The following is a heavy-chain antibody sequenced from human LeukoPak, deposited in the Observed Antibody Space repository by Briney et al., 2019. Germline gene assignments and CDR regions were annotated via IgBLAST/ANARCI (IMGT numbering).Heavy chain of an antibody. CDR2: IKPSGTDT. V-gene: IGHV1-46*01. CDR3: ARVRDGYNDAYDI. Sequence: ASVKVSCKTSGYSFTSYNLHWVRQAPGQRLEWMGIIKPSGTDTKYAQKFQGRVFMTTDTSTSTVYMELSSLKSEDTAVYYCARVRDGYNDAYDIWGQETMVIVSS. D-gene: IGHD5-24*01. J-gene: IGHJ3*02. CDR1: GYSFTSYN.